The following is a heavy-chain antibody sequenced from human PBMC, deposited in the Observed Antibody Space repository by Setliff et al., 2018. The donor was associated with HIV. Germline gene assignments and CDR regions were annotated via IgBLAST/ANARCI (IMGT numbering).Heavy chain of an antibody. CDR3: TRLGPSDYCGGGNCYYDY. CDR1: GLNFNNAW. Sequence: PGGSLRLSCTASGLNFNNAWMSWVRQAPGKGLEWVGRIKSKTNNYATAYAASVKGRFTISRDDSKKTAYLQMNSLKTEDTAVYFCTRLGPSDYCGGGNCYYDYWGQGTLVTVSS. CDR2: IKSKTNNYAT. D-gene: IGHD2-15*01. J-gene: IGHJ4*02. V-gene: IGHV3-73*01.